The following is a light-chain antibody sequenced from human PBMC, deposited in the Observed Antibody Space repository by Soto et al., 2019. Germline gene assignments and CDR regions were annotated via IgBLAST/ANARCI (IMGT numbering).Light chain of an antibody. CDR3: QQSYTTLFT. Sequence: DIQMTQSPSSLSASVGDRVTITCRTSQSIDKYLNWYQQKPGKDPKLLMFAASTLQSGVPSRFSGSGSETYFTLTISSLQPEDLATYYCQQSYTTLFTFGPGTKVDLK. CDR2: AAS. V-gene: IGKV1-39*01. CDR1: QSIDKY. J-gene: IGKJ3*01.